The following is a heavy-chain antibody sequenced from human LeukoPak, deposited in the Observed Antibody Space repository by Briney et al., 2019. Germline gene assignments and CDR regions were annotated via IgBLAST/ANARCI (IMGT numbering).Heavy chain of an antibody. Sequence: GGSLRLSCAASGFTFSNAWMSWVRQPPGQGQELDGRIKSKTAGGTKDYAAPVKGGYTISRDDSTNTLYLQMNSLKTEDTAVYYCTTDTDVVVVAVDWFDPWGQGTLVTVSS. CDR3: TTDTDVVVVAVDWFDP. D-gene: IGHD2-15*01. CDR1: GFTFSNAW. CDR2: IKSKTAGGTK. J-gene: IGHJ5*02. V-gene: IGHV3-15*01.